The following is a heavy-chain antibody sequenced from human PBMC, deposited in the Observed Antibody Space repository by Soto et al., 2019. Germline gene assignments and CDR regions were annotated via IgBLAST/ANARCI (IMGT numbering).Heavy chain of an antibody. J-gene: IGHJ6*03. V-gene: IGHV1-18*01. CDR1: GYTFTSYG. Sequence: ASVKVSCKASGYTFTSYGISWVRQAPGQGLEWMGWISAYNGNTNYAQKLQGRVTMTTDTSTSTAYMELRSLRSDDTAVYYCARNLLAWDYGSGSSNYYYYMDVWGKGTTVTVSS. D-gene: IGHD3-10*01. CDR2: ISAYNGNT. CDR3: ARNLLAWDYGSGSSNYYYYMDV.